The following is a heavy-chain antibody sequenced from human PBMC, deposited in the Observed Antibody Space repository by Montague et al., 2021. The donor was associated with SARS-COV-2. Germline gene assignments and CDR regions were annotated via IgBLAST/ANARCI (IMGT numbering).Heavy chain of an antibody. D-gene: IGHD4-17*01. CDR3: ALSLVTTEGYFDV. Sequence: SLRLSCAPSEFISYSYGMHWVRQAPGKGLEWVAVIWYDGTNKYYADSVKGRLTISRDHSKNTMYLQMNSLRAEDTAVYYCALSLVTTEGYFDVWGRGTLGSVSS. CDR1: EFISYSYG. CDR2: IWYDGTNK. J-gene: IGHJ2*01. V-gene: IGHV3-33*01.